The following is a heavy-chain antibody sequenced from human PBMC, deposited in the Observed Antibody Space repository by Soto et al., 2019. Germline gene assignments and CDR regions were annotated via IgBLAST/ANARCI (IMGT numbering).Heavy chain of an antibody. V-gene: IGHV3-23*01. J-gene: IGHJ4*02. CDR3: AKERDNGVDLSYLDA. CDR1: GCTISSCA. CDR2: ISARGDST. Sequence: PGGTLTLSCAASGCTISSCAMTWGRQPPGKGLEWVSAISARGDSTYYAGSVKGRFTISRDQSKNTLYLQMHSLRAEDTAVFFCAKERDNGVDLSYLDAWGKGTRVTAS. D-gene: IGHD2-8*01.